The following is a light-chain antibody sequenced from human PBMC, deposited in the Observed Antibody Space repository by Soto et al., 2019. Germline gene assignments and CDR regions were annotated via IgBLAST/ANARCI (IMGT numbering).Light chain of an antibody. J-gene: IGKJ3*01. V-gene: IGKV1-39*01. CDR3: QQSIINPHT. CDR2: GAS. Sequence: IQMTQSPSSLSASVGDRVTINCRASQDIIKYLHWYQQKSGEAPKLLIYGASNLKRGVPSRFSGSGSGTDFTLTISSLQPEDFATYYCQQSIINPHTFGPGTKVDIK. CDR1: QDIIKY.